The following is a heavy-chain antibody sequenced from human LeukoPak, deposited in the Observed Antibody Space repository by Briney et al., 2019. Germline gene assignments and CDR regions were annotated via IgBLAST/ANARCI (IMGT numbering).Heavy chain of an antibody. CDR2: ISSSSSYI. V-gene: IGHV3-21*01. Sequence: GGSLRLSCAASGFTFSSYAMNWVRQAPGKGLEWVSSISSSSSYIYYADSVKGRFTISRDNAKNSLYLQMNSLRAEDTAVYYCARDDGTLPYYYMDVWGKGTTVTVSS. CDR3: ARDDGTLPYYYMDV. CDR1: GFTFSSYA. J-gene: IGHJ6*03.